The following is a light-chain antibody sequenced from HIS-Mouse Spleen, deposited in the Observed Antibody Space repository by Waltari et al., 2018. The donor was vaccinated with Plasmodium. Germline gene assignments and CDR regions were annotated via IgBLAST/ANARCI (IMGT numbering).Light chain of an antibody. V-gene: IGKV3-15*01. CDR1: QSVSSN. CDR3: QQYNNWPAWT. Sequence: EIEMTQSPDTLSVSPGERATLSCRASQSVSSNLAWYQQKPGQAPRLLIYGASTRATGIPARFSGSGSGTEFTLTISSLQSEDFAVYYCQQYNNWPAWTFGQGTKVEIK. J-gene: IGKJ1*01. CDR2: GAS.